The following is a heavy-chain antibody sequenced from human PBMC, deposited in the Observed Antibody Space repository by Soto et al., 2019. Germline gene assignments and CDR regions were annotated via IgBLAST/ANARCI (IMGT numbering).Heavy chain of an antibody. CDR3: ARVKREREYYDILTGYSLNGNYYGMDV. CDR1: GFTFSSYW. J-gene: IGHJ6*02. V-gene: IGHV3-7*01. D-gene: IGHD3-9*01. CDR2: IKQDGSEK. Sequence: GSLRLSCAASGFTFSSYWMSWVRQAPGKGLEWVANIKQDGSEKYYVDSVKGRFTISRDNAKNSLYLQMNSLRAEDTAVYYCARVKREREYYDILTGYSLNGNYYGMDVWGQGTTVTVSS.